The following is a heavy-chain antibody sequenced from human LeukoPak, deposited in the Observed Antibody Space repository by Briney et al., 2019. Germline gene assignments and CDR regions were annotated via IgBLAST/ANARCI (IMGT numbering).Heavy chain of an antibody. V-gene: IGHV3-23*01. CDR1: GFTFSNYN. D-gene: IGHD3-9*01. CDR2: ISGSGGRI. Sequence: PGGSLRLSCAASGFTFSNYNMSWVRQAPGKGLEWVSTISGSGGRIDYSDSVKGRFTISRDNSKNKVYMQMNSLRAEDTAVYYCAKCILTGYYNGYMDVWGKGTTVTISS. CDR3: AKCILTGYYNGYMDV. J-gene: IGHJ6*03.